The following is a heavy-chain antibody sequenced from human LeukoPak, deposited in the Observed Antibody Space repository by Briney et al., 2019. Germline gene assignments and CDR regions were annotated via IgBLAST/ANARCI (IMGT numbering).Heavy chain of an antibody. CDR2: IYYSGST. J-gene: IGHJ6*03. D-gene: IGHD3-10*01. CDR1: GGSISSYY. V-gene: IGHV4-59*01. CDR3: ARAAGLYYYYYMDV. Sequence: SETLSLTCTVSGGSISSYYWSWIRQPPGKGLEWIGYIYYSGSTNYNPSLRSRVSIPLDTSKNQFSLKLTSVTAADTAVYYCARAAGLYYYYYMDVWGKGTTVTVSS.